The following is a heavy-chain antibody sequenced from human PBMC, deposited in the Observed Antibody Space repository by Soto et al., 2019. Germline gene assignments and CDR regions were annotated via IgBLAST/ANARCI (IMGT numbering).Heavy chain of an antibody. CDR2: INAANGNT. CDR1: GYSFTNYA. CDR3: APKMSFGDLKKYYYGMDV. J-gene: IGHJ6*01. D-gene: IGHD3-10*01. V-gene: IGHV1-3*01. Sequence: ASVKVSCKASGYSFTNYAMHCVRQAPGQGLEWMGWINAANGNTKFSQRFQGRVTITRDTSSSTARMEISDLRYEDDAVDYCAPKMSFGDLKKYYYGMDVGGQGTTVTAAS.